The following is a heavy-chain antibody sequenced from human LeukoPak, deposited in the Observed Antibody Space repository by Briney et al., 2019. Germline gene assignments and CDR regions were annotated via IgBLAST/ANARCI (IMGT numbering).Heavy chain of an antibody. CDR1: GYTFTSYG. CDR3: ATAGRITNFGVAPYDFDY. Sequence: ASVKVSCKASGYTFTSYGISWVRQAPGQGLEWMEWISAYNGNTNYAQKLQGRVTMTTDTSTSTAYMELSSLRSEDTAVYYCATAGRITNFGVAPYDFDYWGQGTLVTVSS. V-gene: IGHV1-18*01. CDR2: ISAYNGNT. D-gene: IGHD3-3*01. J-gene: IGHJ4*02.